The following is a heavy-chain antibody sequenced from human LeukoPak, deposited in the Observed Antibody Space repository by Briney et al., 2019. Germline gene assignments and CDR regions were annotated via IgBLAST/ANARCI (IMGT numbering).Heavy chain of an antibody. J-gene: IGHJ1*01. CDR3: ARANPVLMVSKYFQH. D-gene: IGHD2-8*01. CDR1: GFTFSSYD. Sequence: GRSLRLSCGASGFTFSSYDMHWVRRDPGKGLEWVAGIRYDGRHTYHADSVKGRFTISRDNSKNTLYLQMNSLRPEDTAVYYCARANPVLMVSKYFQHWGQGTLVTVSS. CDR2: IRYDGRHT. V-gene: IGHV3-30*03.